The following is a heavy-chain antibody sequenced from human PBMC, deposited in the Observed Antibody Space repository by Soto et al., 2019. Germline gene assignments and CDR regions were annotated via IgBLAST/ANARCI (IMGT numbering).Heavy chain of an antibody. D-gene: IGHD1-7*01. J-gene: IGHJ3*02. Sequence: GESLRLSCAASGFTFSSYEMNWVRQAPGKGLEWVSYISSSGSTIYYADSVKGRFTISRDNAKNSLYLQMNSLRAEDTAVYYCARGASALELHAFDIWGQGTMVTVSS. V-gene: IGHV3-48*03. CDR3: ARGASALELHAFDI. CDR2: ISSSGSTI. CDR1: GFTFSSYE.